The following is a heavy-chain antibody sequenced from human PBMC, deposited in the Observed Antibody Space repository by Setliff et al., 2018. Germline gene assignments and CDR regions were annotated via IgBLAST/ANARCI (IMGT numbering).Heavy chain of an antibody. V-gene: IGHV3-48*01. Sequence: GGSLRLSCAASGFTFSSYSMNWVRQAPGKGLEWVSYISSSSSTIYYADSVKGRFTISRDNAKNSLYLQMNSLRAEDTAVYYCARVEGVPAPYYMDVWGKGATVTVSS. D-gene: IGHD2-2*01. CDR2: ISSSSSTI. CDR3: ARVEGVPAPYYMDV. CDR1: GFTFSSYS. J-gene: IGHJ6*03.